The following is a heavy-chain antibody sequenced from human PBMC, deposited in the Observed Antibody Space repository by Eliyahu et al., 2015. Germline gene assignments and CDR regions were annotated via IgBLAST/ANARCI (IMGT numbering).Heavy chain of an antibody. J-gene: IGHJ4*02. CDR1: GFTFSSYG. D-gene: IGHD6-13*01. V-gene: IGHV3-30*18. CDR3: AKDRDIAAAGPWENYFDY. CDR2: ISYXGSNK. Sequence: QVQLVESGGGVVQPXRSLRLSCAASGFTFSSYGXHWVRQAPGKGLEWVAVISYXGSNKYYADSVKGRFTISRDNSKNTLYLQMNSLRAEDTAVYYCAKDRDIAAAGPWENYFDYWGQGTLVTVSS.